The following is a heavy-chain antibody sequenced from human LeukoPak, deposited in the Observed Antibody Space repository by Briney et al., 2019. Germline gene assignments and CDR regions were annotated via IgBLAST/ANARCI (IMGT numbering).Heavy chain of an antibody. CDR2: ISYDGSNK. J-gene: IGHJ4*02. CDR1: GFTFSSYA. V-gene: IGHV3-30*04. CDR3: ASEQWLPFDY. D-gene: IGHD6-19*01. Sequence: GGSPRLSCVASGFTFSSYAMHWVRQAPGKGLEWVAVISYDGSNKYYADSVKGRFTISRDNSKNTLYLQMNSLRAEDTAVYYCASEQWLPFDYWGQGTLVTVSS.